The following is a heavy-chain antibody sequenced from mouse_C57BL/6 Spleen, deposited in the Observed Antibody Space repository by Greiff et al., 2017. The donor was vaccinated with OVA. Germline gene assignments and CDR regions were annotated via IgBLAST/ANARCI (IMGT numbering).Heavy chain of an antibody. D-gene: IGHD2-5*01. CDR1: GFTFSSYG. J-gene: IGHJ3*01. CDR3: ARHGDSNYFAY. Sequence: EVKLVESGGDLVKPGGSLKLSCAASGFTFSSYGMSWVRQTPDKRLEWVATISSGGSYTYYPDSVKGRVTISRDNAKNTLYLQMSSLKSEDTAMYYCARHGDSNYFAYWGQGTLVTVSA. V-gene: IGHV5-6*01. CDR2: ISSGGSYT.